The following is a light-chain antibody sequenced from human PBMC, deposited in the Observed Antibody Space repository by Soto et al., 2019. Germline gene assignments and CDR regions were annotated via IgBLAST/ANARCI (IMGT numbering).Light chain of an antibody. V-gene: IGKV3-15*01. J-gene: IGKJ2*01. Sequence: EIVMTQSPATLSVSLGERVTLSCRASQSVSSYLAWYQQKPGQAPRLLISDASTRATDIPDRFSVSGSGTDFTLTISSLQSTDLAVYYCLQYSTWPPLYTCGQGTKLEIK. CDR2: DAS. CDR3: LQYSTWPPLYT. CDR1: QSVSSY.